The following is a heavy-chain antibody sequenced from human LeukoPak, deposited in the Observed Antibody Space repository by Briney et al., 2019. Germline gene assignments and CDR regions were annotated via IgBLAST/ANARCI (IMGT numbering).Heavy chain of an antibody. Sequence: GESLKISCKGSGYSFTSYWIGWVRQMPGKGLERMGIIYPGDSDTRYSPSLQGQVTISADKSISTAYLQLSSLKASDTAMYYCARQGKVGNIAVAVGSWFDPWGQGTLVTVSS. J-gene: IGHJ5*02. CDR1: GYSFTSYW. CDR2: IYPGDSDT. V-gene: IGHV5-51*01. D-gene: IGHD6-19*01. CDR3: ARQGKVGNIAVAVGSWFDP.